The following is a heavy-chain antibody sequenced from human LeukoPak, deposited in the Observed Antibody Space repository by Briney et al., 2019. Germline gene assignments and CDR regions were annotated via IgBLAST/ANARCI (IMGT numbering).Heavy chain of an antibody. CDR3: ANLAYGLTGRTRRNYGGNSDAFDI. CDR1: GFTFSSYA. V-gene: IGHV3-30-3*01. J-gene: IGHJ3*02. D-gene: IGHD4-23*01. CDR2: ISYDGSNK. Sequence: GGSLRLSCAASGFTFSSYAMHWVRQAPGKGLEWVAAISYDGSNKYYADSVKGRFTISRDNSKNTLYLQMNSLRAEDTAVYYCANLAYGLTGRTRRNYGGNSDAFDIWGQGTMVTVSS.